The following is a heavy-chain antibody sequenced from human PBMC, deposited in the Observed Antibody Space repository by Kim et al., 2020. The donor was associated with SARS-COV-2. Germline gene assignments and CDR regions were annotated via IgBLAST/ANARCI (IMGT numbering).Heavy chain of an antibody. CDR2: IYSGGST. Sequence: GGSLRLSCAASGFTVSSNYMSWVRQAPGKGLEWVSVIYSGGSTYYADSVKGRFTISRHNSKNTLYLQMNSLRAEDTAVYYCARDHGSRVRAFDIWGQGTMVTGSS. V-gene: IGHV3-53*04. CDR3: ARDHGSRVRAFDI. CDR1: GFTVSSNY. J-gene: IGHJ3*02. D-gene: IGHD1-26*01.